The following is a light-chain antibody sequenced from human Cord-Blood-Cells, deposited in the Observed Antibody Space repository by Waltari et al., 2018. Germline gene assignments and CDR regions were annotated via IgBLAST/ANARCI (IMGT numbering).Light chain of an antibody. CDR2: DAS. J-gene: IGKJ4*01. V-gene: IGKV1-33*01. CDR3: QQYDNLPLT. CDR1: QDISNY. Sequence: DTQLTHPPSSLSASVGDRATITCQASQDISNYLNWYQQKPGKAPKLLTYDASNLETGVPSRFSGSGSGTDFTFTISSLQPEDIATYYCQQYDNLPLTFGGGTKVEIK.